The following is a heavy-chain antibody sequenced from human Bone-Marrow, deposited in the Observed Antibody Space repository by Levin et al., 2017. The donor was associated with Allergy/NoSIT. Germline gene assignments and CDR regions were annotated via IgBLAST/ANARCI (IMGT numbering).Heavy chain of an antibody. V-gene: IGHV5-51*01. Sequence: GESLKISCTGSGYSFTSHWIGWVRQMPGKGLEWMGIIYPGDSDTTYSPSFQGQVTISADKSISTAYLPWSSLTASDTAMYYCARHKYYDESAYVGLDVWGQGTTVTVSS. D-gene: IGHD3-22*01. CDR2: IYPGDSDT. CDR3: ARHKYYDESAYVGLDV. CDR1: GYSFTSHW. J-gene: IGHJ6*02.